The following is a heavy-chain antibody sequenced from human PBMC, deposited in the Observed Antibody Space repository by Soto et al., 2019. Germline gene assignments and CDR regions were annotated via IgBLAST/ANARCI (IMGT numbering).Heavy chain of an antibody. CDR1: DGSISSSSDF. CDR2: IYYSGST. D-gene: IGHD2-21*02. Sequence: PSETLRLTCTVADGSISSSSDFWGWIRRPPGKGLEWIGSIYYSGSTYYNPSLKSRVTVSVDTSKNQFSLKLSSVTAADTAVSYCARHPSDFWFDPWGQGTLVTVSS. CDR3: ARHPSDFWFDP. J-gene: IGHJ5*02. V-gene: IGHV4-39*01.